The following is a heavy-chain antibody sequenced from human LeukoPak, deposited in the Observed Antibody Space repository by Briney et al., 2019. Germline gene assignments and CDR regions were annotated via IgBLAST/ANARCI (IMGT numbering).Heavy chain of an antibody. CDR2: ISYDGSNK. CDR3: ARVRYYYDSSGLPQY. J-gene: IGHJ4*02. D-gene: IGHD3-22*01. CDR1: GFTFSSYA. Sequence: NPGGSLRLSCAASGFTFSSYAMRWVRQAPGKGLEWEAVISYDGSNKNYADSVKGRFTISRNNSKNTLYLEMNSLRAEDTAVYYCARVRYYYDSSGLPQYWGQGTLVTVSS. V-gene: IGHV3-30*04.